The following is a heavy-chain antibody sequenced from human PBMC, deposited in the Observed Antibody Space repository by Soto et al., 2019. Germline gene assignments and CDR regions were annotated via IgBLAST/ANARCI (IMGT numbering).Heavy chain of an antibody. D-gene: IGHD4-4*01. CDR2: ISWTSDNI. V-gene: IGHV3-9*01. J-gene: IGHJ3*02. Sequence: GGSLRLSCAASGFTLEDFAMNWVRQAPGKGLEWVSGISWTSDNIVYADSLKGRFTISRDNAKNSLYLQMNSLRAEDTALYYCAKDLYSNYGDAFDIWGQGTMVTVSS. CDR1: GFTLEDFA. CDR3: AKDLYSNYGDAFDI.